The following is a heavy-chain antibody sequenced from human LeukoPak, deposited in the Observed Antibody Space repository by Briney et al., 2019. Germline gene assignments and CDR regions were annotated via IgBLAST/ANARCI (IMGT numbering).Heavy chain of an antibody. CDR1: GFTFSSYS. V-gene: IGHV3-21*01. D-gene: IGHD6-13*01. CDR3: ARVRAAALDY. J-gene: IGHJ4*02. CDR2: ISSSSSYI. Sequence: GGSLRLSCAASGFTFSSYSMNWVRQAPGKGLEWVSSISSSSSYIYYADSVKGRFTISRDNAKNSLYLQMNSLGAEDTAVYYCARVRAAALDYWGQGTLVTVSS.